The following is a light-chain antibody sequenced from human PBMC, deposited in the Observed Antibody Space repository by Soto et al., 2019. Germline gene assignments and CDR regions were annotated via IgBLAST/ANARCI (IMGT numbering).Light chain of an antibody. Sequence: AIRMTQSPSSFSASTGDRVTITCRASQGISSYLAGYQQKPGKAPKLLIYAAASLQRGAPSRFSASGSGTDFTLTISRLQSEDFATYYCQQYLSYPYTFGHGTKLEI. J-gene: IGKJ2*01. CDR2: AAA. CDR3: QQYLSYPYT. V-gene: IGKV1-8*01. CDR1: QGISSY.